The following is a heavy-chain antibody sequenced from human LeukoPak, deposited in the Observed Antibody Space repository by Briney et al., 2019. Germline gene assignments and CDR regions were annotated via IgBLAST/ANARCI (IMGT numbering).Heavy chain of an antibody. CDR1: GGSISSYY. V-gene: IGHV4-59*01. CDR3: ARHSEGLGFVVITLDAFDI. D-gene: IGHD3-22*01. J-gene: IGHJ3*02. CDR2: IYYSGST. Sequence: PPETLSLTCTVSGGSISSYYWSWIRQPPGKGLEWIGYIYYSGSTNYNPSLKSRVTISVDTSKNQFSLKLSSVTAADTAVYYCARHSEGLGFVVITLDAFDIWGQGTMVTVSS.